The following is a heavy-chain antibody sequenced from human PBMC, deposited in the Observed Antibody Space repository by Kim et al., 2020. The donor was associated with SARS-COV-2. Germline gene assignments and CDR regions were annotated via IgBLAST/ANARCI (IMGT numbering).Heavy chain of an antibody. Sequence: ADSVKGRFTISRDNARNTLFLQMNSLRDEDTAVYYCARVGETTGYYFAYWGQGVLVTVSS. V-gene: IGHV3-74*01. J-gene: IGHJ4*02. D-gene: IGHD3-9*01. CDR3: ARVGETTGYYFAY.